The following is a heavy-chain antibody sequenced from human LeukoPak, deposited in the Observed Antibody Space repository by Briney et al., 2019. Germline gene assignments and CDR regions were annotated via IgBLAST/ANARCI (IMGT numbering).Heavy chain of an antibody. J-gene: IGHJ4*02. V-gene: IGHV3-48*03. Sequence: PGGSLRLSCAASGFTFSSYEMNWVRQAPGKGLEWVSYISSSGSTIYYADSVKGRFTISRDNAKNSLHLQMNSLRAEDTAVYYCARDGHWVGQGSYADYWGQGTLVTVSS. D-gene: IGHD1-26*01. CDR3: ARDGHWVGQGSYADY. CDR2: ISSSGSTI. CDR1: GFTFSSYE.